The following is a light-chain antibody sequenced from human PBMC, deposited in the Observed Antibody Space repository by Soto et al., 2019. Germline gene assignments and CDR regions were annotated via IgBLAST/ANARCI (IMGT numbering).Light chain of an antibody. J-gene: IGKJ4*01. Sequence: EIVLTQSPATLSLSPGERATLSCRASQSVSRYLAWYQQKPGQAPRLLISEASNRATGIPARFTGSGSGTDFTLTINSLEPEDFAVYYCQQRNYWPLTFGGGTTVEIK. V-gene: IGKV3-11*01. CDR2: EAS. CDR1: QSVSRY. CDR3: QQRNYWPLT.